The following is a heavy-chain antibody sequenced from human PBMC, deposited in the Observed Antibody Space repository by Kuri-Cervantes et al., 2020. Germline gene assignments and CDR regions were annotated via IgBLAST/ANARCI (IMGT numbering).Heavy chain of an antibody. J-gene: IGHJ3*02. CDR1: GGSISSYY. D-gene: IGHD3-9*01. Sequence: SDTLYLTCTGSGGSISSYYWSWIRQPAGKGLEWIGSIYYSGSTYYNPSLKSPVTISVDTSKNQFSLKLSSVTAAATAVYYCVVAPPSISAFDIWGQGTMVTVSS. V-gene: IGHV4-59*05. CDR2: IYYSGST. CDR3: VVAPPSISAFDI.